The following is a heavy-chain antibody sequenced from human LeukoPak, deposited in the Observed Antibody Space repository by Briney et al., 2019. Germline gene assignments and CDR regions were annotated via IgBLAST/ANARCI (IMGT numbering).Heavy chain of an antibody. CDR3: ATDGAGFDT. CDR2: INIGGTNR. V-gene: IGHV3-11*01. CDR1: GFTFNDYY. Sequence: GGSLRLSCAACGFTFNDYYMSWIRQAPGKGLDWLSYINIGGTNRHYADSVKGRFTISRDNAKNSLYLEMNNLRAEDTAVYYCATDGAGFDTWGQGVLVTVSP. J-gene: IGHJ5*02.